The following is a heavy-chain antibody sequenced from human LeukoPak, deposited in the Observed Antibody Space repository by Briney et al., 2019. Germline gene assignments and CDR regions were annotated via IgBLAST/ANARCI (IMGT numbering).Heavy chain of an antibody. D-gene: IGHD3-9*01. CDR3: ARQYSDILTGYHRGELYWYFDL. J-gene: IGHJ2*01. Sequence: PSETLSLTCTVSGGSISTSTYYWGWIRQPPGKGLEWIGSIYYSGSTYYNPSLKSRVTISVDTSKNQFSLKLSSVTAADTAVYYCARQYSDILTGYHRGELYWYFDLWGRGTLVTVSS. V-gene: IGHV4-39*01. CDR2: IYYSGST. CDR1: GGSISTSTYY.